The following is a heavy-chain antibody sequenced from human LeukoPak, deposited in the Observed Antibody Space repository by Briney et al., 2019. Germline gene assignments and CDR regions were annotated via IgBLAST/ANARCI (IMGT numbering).Heavy chain of an antibody. Sequence: GGSLRLFCAASGFTFSSYDMHWVRQATGKGLEWVSAIGTAGDTYYPGSVKGRFTISRENAKNSLYLQMNSLRAGDTAVYYCAGGLPMFGAFGIWGQGTMVTVSS. CDR1: GFTFSSYD. J-gene: IGHJ3*02. D-gene: IGHD3-10*02. V-gene: IGHV3-13*01. CDR2: IGTAGDT. CDR3: AGGLPMFGAFGI.